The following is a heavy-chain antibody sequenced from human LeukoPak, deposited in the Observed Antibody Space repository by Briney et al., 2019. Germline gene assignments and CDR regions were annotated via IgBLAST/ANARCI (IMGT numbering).Heavy chain of an antibody. CDR2: IISNGASS. D-gene: IGHD2-15*01. J-gene: IGHJ4*02. CDR3: ARGSDGTYDY. Sequence: GGSLRLSRVASGFTFSDYSMHWVRQAPGEGLECVSGIISNGASSYYASSVKGRFTISRDNSKNTLYLQMGSLRPADMAIYYCARGSDGTYDYWGQGTLVTVSS. CDR1: GFTFSDYS. V-gene: IGHV3-64*01.